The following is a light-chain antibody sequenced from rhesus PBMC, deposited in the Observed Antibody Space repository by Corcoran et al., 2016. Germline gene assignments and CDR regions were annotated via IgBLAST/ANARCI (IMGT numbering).Light chain of an antibody. CDR1: QGISNW. CDR3: QQHDNSPFT. Sequence: DIQMTQSPSSLSASVGDRVTITCRASQGISNWLAWYQQKPGKAPKLLISRASNLETGVPSRFSGSGSGTDFTLTISSRQPEDIATYYCQQHDNSPFTFGPGTKLDIK. J-gene: IGKJ3*01. CDR2: RAS. V-gene: IGKV1-69*01.